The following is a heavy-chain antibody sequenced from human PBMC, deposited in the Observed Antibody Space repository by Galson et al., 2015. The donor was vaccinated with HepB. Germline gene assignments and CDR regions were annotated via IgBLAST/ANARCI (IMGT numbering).Heavy chain of an antibody. V-gene: IGHV4-34*01. CDR2: IDDSENT. CDR3: ARGRAVATTGGAHFDF. D-gene: IGHD5-12*01. J-gene: IGHJ4*02. Sequence: LSLTCSVSPSSFSGYFWTWIRQPPGKGLEWIGEIDDSENTNYSPSLKSRVTISGDSSKNQVSLNLSSVTAADTAVYFCARGRAVATTGGAHFDFWGQGTLVTVSS. CDR1: PSSFSGYF.